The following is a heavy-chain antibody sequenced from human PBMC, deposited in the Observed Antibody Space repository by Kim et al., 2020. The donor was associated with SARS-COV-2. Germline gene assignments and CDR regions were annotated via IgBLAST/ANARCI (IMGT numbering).Heavy chain of an antibody. J-gene: IGHJ5*02. Sequence: GGSLRLSCAASGFMFSGSSIHWFRQASGKGLEWVARMKSKGDNYATAYAASVNGRFTLSRDDSGNTAFLQINSLKTEDTALYYCRARSDSPTDNWFDPWGQGTLVADSS. V-gene: IGHV3-73*01. CDR1: GFMFSGSS. CDR2: MKSKGDNYAT. D-gene: IGHD2-15*01. CDR3: RARSDSPTDNWFDP.